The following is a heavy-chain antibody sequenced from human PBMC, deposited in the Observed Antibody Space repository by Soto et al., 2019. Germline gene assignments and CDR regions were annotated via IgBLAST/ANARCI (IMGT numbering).Heavy chain of an antibody. J-gene: IGHJ6*02. CDR3: TKVSTVENQVMDV. V-gene: IGHV3-15*05. CDR1: GFTFNYAW. Sequence: GGSLRLSCAASGFTFNYAWMTWVRQAPGKGLEWVGRIKSKAGGGTVDYAAPVKGRFTISRDDSKNTVYLQMNSLKAEDAALYYCTKVSTVENQVMDVWGQETTVTVSS. D-gene: IGHD4-17*01. CDR2: IKSKAGGGTV.